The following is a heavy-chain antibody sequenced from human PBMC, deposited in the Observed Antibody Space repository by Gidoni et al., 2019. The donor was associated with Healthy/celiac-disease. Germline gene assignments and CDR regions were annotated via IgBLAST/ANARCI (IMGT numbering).Heavy chain of an antibody. J-gene: IGHJ4*02. CDR2: IRSKAYGGTT. CDR1: GFTFGDYD. D-gene: IGHD5-12*01. Sequence: EVQLVESGGGLVQPGRSLSLSCTASGFTFGDYDMSWFRQAPGKGLEWVGFIRSKAYGGTTEYAASVKGRFTISRDDSKSIAYLQMNSLKTEDTAVYYCTRAAIVATILFDYWGQGTLVTVSS. V-gene: IGHV3-49*03. CDR3: TRAAIVATILFDY.